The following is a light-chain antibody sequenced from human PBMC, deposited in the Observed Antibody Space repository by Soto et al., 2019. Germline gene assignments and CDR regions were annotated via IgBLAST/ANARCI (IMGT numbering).Light chain of an antibody. CDR1: QSVNSN. CDR2: GAS. J-gene: IGKJ4*01. V-gene: IGKV3-15*01. Sequence: EIVMTQSPATLSLSPGERATLSCRASQSVNSNLAWYQQKPGQAPRLLIYGASTRATGIPARFGGSGSGTEFALTISSLQSEDFAIYYCQQYSHWPLNFGGGTKVEI. CDR3: QQYSHWPLN.